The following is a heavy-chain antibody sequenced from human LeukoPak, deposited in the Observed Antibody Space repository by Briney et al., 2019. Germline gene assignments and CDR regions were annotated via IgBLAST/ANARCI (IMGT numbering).Heavy chain of an antibody. J-gene: IGHJ4*02. CDR3: ARGPTYYYDSSGLGYFDY. Sequence: GGSLRLSCAASGFTFSSYGMHWVRQAPGKGLEWVAVISYDGSNKYYADSVKGRFTISRDNSKNTLYLQMNSLRAEDTAVYYCARGPTYYYDSSGLGYFDYWGQGTLVTVSS. CDR2: ISYDGSNK. D-gene: IGHD3-22*01. V-gene: IGHV3-30*03. CDR1: GFTFSSYG.